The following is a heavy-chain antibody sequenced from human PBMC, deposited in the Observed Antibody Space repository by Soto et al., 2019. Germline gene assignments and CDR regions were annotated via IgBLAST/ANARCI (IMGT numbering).Heavy chain of an antibody. CDR2: VYWDDDK. D-gene: IGHD4-17*01. Sequence: QITLKESGPTLVIPTQTLTLTCTFSGFSLSTSGVGVDWIRQPPGKALEWLARVYWDDDKRYSPSLKSRLTITKDTSKNQVVLTMTNMDPVDTATYYCAHSGHSGDYFQWGQVTLVTVSS. J-gene: IGHJ4*02. CDR1: GFSLSTSGVG. CDR3: AHSGHSGDYFQ. V-gene: IGHV2-5*02.